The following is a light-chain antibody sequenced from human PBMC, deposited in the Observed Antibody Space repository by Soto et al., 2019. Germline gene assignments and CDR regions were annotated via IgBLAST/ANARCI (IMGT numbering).Light chain of an antibody. CDR1: QSISSSY. CDR2: GVS. J-gene: IGKJ2*01. V-gene: IGKV3-20*01. Sequence: DIVLTQSPGTLSLSPGERATLSCRASQSISSSYLAWYQQKPGQAPRLLIHGVSTRATGIPDRFSGSGSGTDFTLTISRLEPEDFAVYYCQQYVTSPYIFGQGPKLEIK. CDR3: QQYVTSPYI.